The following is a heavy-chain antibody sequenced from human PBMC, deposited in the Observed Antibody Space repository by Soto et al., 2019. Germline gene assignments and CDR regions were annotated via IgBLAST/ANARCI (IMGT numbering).Heavy chain of an antibody. V-gene: IGHV1-69*01. CDR1: GGTFSSYA. CDR2: IIPIFGTA. CDR3: ATELLGYCSGGSCRSYYYYGMDV. J-gene: IGHJ6*02. Sequence: CVKVSCKASGGTFSSYALSWVRQAPGQVLEWMGVIIPIFGTANYAQKFQGRVTITADESTSTAYMELSSLRSEDTAVYYCATELLGYCSGGSCRSYYYYGMDVWG. D-gene: IGHD2-15*01.